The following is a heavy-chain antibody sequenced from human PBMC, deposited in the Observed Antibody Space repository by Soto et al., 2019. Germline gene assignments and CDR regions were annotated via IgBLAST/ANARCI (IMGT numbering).Heavy chain of an antibody. CDR2: LCYSGSN. J-gene: IGHJ6*02. CDR1: GDSINSRDSY. V-gene: IGHV4-30-4*02. D-gene: IGHD3-22*01. Sequence: PSETLSLTCTVSGDSINSRDSYWPWIRQPAGYGLDWGIYLCYSGSNYYSPALKSRGSRSVSVDTSKNQLSLRLSSVTAADTAVYSCASDRRFLLSRGGYYLHAMDVWGQGTTGTVSS. CDR3: ASDRRFLLSRGGYYLHAMDV.